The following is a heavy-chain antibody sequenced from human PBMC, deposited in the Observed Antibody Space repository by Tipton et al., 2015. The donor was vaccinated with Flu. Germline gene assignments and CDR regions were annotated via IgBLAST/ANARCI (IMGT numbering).Heavy chain of an antibody. CDR3: AKGRGAASSSGVFDS. CDR2: VYTSGNT. CDR1: GGSINSHY. Sequence: TLSLTCTVSGGSINSHYWSWIRQPAGKGLEWIGRVYTSGNTIYNPSLKSRVTMSLDASKNQFSLSLTSVTAADSAVYFCAKGRGAASSSGVFDSWGHGTLVTVSS. V-gene: IGHV4-4*07. D-gene: IGHD6-6*01. J-gene: IGHJ4*03.